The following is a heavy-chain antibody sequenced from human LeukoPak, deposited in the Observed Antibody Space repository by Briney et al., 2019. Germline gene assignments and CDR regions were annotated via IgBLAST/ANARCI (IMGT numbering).Heavy chain of an antibody. V-gene: IGHV3-33*01. D-gene: IGHD2-2*01. CDR2: IWYGGSNK. Sequence: GGSLRLSCAASGCTFSRYGMHWVRQAPGKGLEWVAVIWYGGSNKYYADSVKGRFTISRDNSKNTLYLQMNSLRAEDTAVYYCARPYCSSTSCYYYFDYWGQGTLVTVSS. J-gene: IGHJ4*02. CDR3: ARPYCSSTSCYYYFDY. CDR1: GCTFSRYG.